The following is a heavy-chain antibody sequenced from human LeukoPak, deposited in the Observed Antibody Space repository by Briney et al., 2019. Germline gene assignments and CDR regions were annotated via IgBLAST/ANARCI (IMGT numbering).Heavy chain of an antibody. CDR2: IQPDGSEQ. D-gene: IGHD2-21*02. Sequence: PGGSLRLSCAASGFTVSSYWMSWVRQAPGKGLEWVANIQPDGSEQYYVDSVKGRFTISRDNPKNSLYLQMNSLRAEHTAVYYCARIDEVTFDDWGQGTLVTVSS. V-gene: IGHV3-7*01. J-gene: IGHJ5*02. CDR1: GFTVSSYW. CDR3: ARIDEVTFDD.